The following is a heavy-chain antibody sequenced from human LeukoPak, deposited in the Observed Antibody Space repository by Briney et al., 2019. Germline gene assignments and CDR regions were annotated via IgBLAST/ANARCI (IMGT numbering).Heavy chain of an antibody. CDR1: GGSFSGYY. J-gene: IGHJ6*03. D-gene: IGHD6-13*01. Sequence: SETLSLTCAVYGGSFSGYYWSWIRQPPGKGLEWIGEISHSGSTNYNPSLKSRVTISVDTSKNQFSLKLSSVTAADTAVYYCARIRSQLKYSRMQLHGYYYMDVWGKGTTVTVSS. V-gene: IGHV4-34*01. CDR3: ARIRSQLKYSRMQLHGYYYMDV. CDR2: ISHSGST.